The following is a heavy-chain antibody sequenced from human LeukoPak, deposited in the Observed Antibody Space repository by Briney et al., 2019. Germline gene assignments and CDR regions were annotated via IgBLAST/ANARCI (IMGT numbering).Heavy chain of an antibody. V-gene: IGHV1-2*02. CDR2: INPNSDGT. J-gene: IGHJ3*02. Sequence: ASVKVSCKASGYTFTGYYMHWVRQAPGQGLEWMGWINPNSDGTNYAQKFQGRVTMTRDTSISTAYMELSRLRSDDTAVYYCARAWTYQLLAPHDAFDIWGQGTMVTVSS. CDR3: ARAWTYQLLAPHDAFDI. CDR1: GYTFTGYY. D-gene: IGHD2-2*01.